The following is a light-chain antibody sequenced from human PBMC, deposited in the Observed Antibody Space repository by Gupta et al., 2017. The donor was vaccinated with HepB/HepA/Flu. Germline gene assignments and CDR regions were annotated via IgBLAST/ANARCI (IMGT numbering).Light chain of an antibody. Sequence: QLMVTQSSSPSSSLRSSVKLTCTLSSGYSHYSIGWHQQQPGKEPRFLMTVESRGRYKKGSGIPDRFAGSRSGDARTLNSLNLQSKEEADYYCENWARKSRGFGGGNKLTVL. CDR1: SGYSHYS. CDR3: ENWARKSRG. CDR2: VESRGRY. V-gene: IGLV4-60*03. J-gene: IGLJ2*01.